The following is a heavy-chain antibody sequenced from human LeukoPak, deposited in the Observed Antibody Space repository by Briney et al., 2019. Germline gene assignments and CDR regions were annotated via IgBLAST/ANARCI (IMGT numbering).Heavy chain of an antibody. CDR1: GFTFRSYA. CDR3: ARIHSSGWSAYYSMDV. V-gene: IGHV3-23*01. D-gene: IGHD6-19*01. Sequence: GSLRLSCAASGFTFRSYAMNWVRQAPGKGLDWVSGISGSGINTYYADSVKGRFTISRDNSKNTLYLRMNSLRAEDTAVYYCARIHSSGWSAYYSMDVWGKGTMVTVSS. CDR2: ISGSGINT. J-gene: IGHJ6*03.